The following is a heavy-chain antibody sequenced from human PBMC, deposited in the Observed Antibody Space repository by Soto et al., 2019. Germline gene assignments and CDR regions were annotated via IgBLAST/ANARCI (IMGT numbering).Heavy chain of an antibody. CDR1: GYRFTNYW. Sequence: PGESLKISCKGSGYRFTNYWIGWVRQMPGKGLEWMGIIYPGDSDTRYSPSFQGQVTISADKSINTAYLQWSSLKASDTAMYYCARQAAAGKYYYAMDVWGQGTTVTVSS. CDR3: ARQAAAGKYYYAMDV. D-gene: IGHD6-13*01. J-gene: IGHJ6*02. V-gene: IGHV5-51*01. CDR2: IYPGDSDT.